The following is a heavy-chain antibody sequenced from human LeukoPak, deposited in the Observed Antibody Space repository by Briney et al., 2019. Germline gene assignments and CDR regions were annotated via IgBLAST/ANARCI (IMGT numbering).Heavy chain of an antibody. Sequence: GGSLRLSCAASGFTFSSHEMNWVRQAPGKGLEWVSYISSSGSTIYYADSVKGRFTISRDNAKNSLYLQMNSLRAEDTAVYYCARAPGYSSGWDKHFDYWGQGTLVTVSS. J-gene: IGHJ4*02. CDR1: GFTFSSHE. CDR2: ISSSGSTI. V-gene: IGHV3-48*03. CDR3: ARAPGYSSGWDKHFDY. D-gene: IGHD6-19*01.